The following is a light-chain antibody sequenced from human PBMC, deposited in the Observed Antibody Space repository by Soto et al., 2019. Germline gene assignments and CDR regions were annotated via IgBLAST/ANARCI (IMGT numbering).Light chain of an antibody. Sequence: DIQMTQSPSSLSASVGDRVTITCRASQGISSYLAWYQQKPGKVPKLLIYAASTLQPGVPSRFSGSGSGTDFTLTIGSLQPEDAATYYCQKYNSAPPLTFGGGTRVEI. J-gene: IGKJ4*01. CDR1: QGISSY. CDR2: AAS. CDR3: QKYNSAPPLT. V-gene: IGKV1-27*01.